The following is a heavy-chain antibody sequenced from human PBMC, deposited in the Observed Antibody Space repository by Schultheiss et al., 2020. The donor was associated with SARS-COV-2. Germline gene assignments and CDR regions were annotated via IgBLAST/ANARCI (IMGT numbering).Heavy chain of an antibody. V-gene: IGHV3-66*01. CDR2: IYSGGST. J-gene: IGHJ2*01. CDR1: GFTFSSYA. D-gene: IGHD6-13*01. CDR3: ARARYGSRPILTWYFDL. Sequence: GESLKISCAASGFTFSSYAMSWVRQAPGKGLEWVSVIYSGGSTYYADSVKGRFTISRDNSKNTLYLQMNSLRAEDTAVYYCARARYGSRPILTWYFDLWGRGTLVTVSS.